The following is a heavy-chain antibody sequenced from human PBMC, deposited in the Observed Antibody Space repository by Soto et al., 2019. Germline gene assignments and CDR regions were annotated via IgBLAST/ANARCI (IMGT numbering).Heavy chain of an antibody. V-gene: IGHV4-31*03. CDR1: GDSISSSGQY. CDR2: IYHSGST. Sequence: QVQLQESGPGLVKPSQTLSLTCTVSGDSISSSGQYWSWIRQQPGKGLEWIGYIYHSGSTYYNPSLKSRITISVDTSKNQYSLSLRSVTAADTAVYFCARYSVTSYCLAQGIDFWGQGTLVTVSS. CDR3: ARYSVTSYCLAQGIDF. D-gene: IGHD4-17*01. J-gene: IGHJ4*02.